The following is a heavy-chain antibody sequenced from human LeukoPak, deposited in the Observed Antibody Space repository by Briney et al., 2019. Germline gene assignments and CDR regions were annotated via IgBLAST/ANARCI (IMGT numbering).Heavy chain of an antibody. J-gene: IGHJ4*02. Sequence: PGRSLRLSCAASGFTFRSSPMSWVSQAPGKGLEWVSGISGGGDSTSYADSVKGRFAISRDNSKNTLYLQMSSLRAEDTAVYYCAKDRRITVMGGQGTLVTVSS. CDR3: AKDRRITVM. CDR1: GFTFRSSP. CDR2: ISGGGDST. D-gene: IGHD3-22*01. V-gene: IGHV3-23*01.